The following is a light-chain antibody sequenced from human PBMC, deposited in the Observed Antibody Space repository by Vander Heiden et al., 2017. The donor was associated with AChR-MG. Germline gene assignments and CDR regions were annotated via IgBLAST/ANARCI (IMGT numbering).Light chain of an antibody. CDR3: SSYTSSSGYV. V-gene: IGLV2-14*01. CDR1: SSDVGGYNY. J-gene: IGLJ1*01. Sequence: QSALPQPASVSGSLGRSITISCTGTSSDVGGYNYVSWYQQHPGKAPKLMIYDVSNRPSGVSNRFSGSKSGNTASLTISGLQAEDEADYYCSSYTSSSGYVFGTGTKVTVL. CDR2: DVS.